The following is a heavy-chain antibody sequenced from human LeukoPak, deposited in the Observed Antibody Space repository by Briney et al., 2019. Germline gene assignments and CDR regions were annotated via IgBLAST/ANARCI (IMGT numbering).Heavy chain of an antibody. V-gene: IGHV1-2*06. D-gene: IGHD2/OR15-2a*01. CDR2: INPNSGGT. CDR1: GYTFTGYY. Sequence: ASVKVSCKASGYTFTGYYMHWVRQAPGQGLELMGRINPNSGGTNYAQKFQGRVTMTRDTSISTAYMELSRLRSDDTAVYYCARGAVMSRGFDYWGQGTLVTVSS. J-gene: IGHJ4*02. CDR3: ARGAVMSRGFDY.